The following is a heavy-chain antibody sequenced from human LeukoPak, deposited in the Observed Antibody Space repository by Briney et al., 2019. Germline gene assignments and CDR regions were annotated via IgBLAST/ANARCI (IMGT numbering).Heavy chain of an antibody. CDR2: IYPRDGST. Sequence: ASVKVSCKASGYTFTSNYIHWVRQAPGQGLEWMGMIYPRDGSTSYAQKFQGRVTVIRDTSTSTVHMELSGLRSEDTAVYYCARDQEGFDYWGQGTLVTVSS. CDR1: GYTFTSNY. J-gene: IGHJ4*02. V-gene: IGHV1-46*01. CDR3: ARDQEGFDY.